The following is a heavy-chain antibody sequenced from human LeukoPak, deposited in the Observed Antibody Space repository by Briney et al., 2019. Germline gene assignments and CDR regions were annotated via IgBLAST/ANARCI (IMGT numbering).Heavy chain of an antibody. CDR2: INPNSGGT. J-gene: IGHJ6*04. Sequence: ASVKVSCKASGYTFTGYYIHWVRQAPGQGLEWMGWINPNSGGTNSAQKFQGRVTMTRDTSTTTALMELSRLRFDDTAMYYCARVWSGSGGLLSLGMDVWGKGTTVTISS. V-gene: IGHV1-2*02. CDR1: GYTFTGYY. D-gene: IGHD3-10*01. CDR3: ARVWSGSGGLLSLGMDV.